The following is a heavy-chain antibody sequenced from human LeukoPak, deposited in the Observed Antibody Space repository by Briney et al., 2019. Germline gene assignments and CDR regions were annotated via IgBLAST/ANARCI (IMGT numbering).Heavy chain of an antibody. CDR2: IYYSGST. D-gene: IGHD3-16*01. J-gene: IGHJ4*02. V-gene: IGHV4-59*01. Sequence: SETLSLTCTVSGGSISSYYWSWIRQPPGKGLEWIGYIYYSGSTNYNPSLKSRVTISVDTSKNQFSLKLSSVTAADTAVYYCARLDVITSYYFDYWGQGILVTVSS. CDR3: ARLDVITSYYFDY. CDR1: GGSISSYY.